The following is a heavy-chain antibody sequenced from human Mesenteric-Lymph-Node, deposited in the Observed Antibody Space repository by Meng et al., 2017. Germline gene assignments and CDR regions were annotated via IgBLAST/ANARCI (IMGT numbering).Heavy chain of an antibody. V-gene: IGHV3-73*01. D-gene: IGHD1-26*01. Sequence: EVQLVDSGGGLVQPGGSLKLSCAASGFTFSGSAMHWVRQASGKGLGWVGRVRDKANNYATSYAESVKGRFTISRDDSRNTAYLQMDSLKTEDTAVYYCGSGNYFDYWGQGTLVTVSS. CDR2: VRDKANNYAT. J-gene: IGHJ4*02. CDR1: GFTFSGSA. CDR3: GSGNYFDY.